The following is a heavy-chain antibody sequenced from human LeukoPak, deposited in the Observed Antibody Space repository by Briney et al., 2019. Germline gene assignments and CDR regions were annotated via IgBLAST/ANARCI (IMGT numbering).Heavy chain of an antibody. V-gene: IGHV4-61*02. CDR3: VRGRYSSGWFKDKNWFDP. J-gene: IGHJ5*02. CDR2: IYSSGRT. Sequence: SETLSLTCTVSGDSINSNNYYWSWIRQPAGKGLEWIGRIYSSGRTNYNPSLKSRVTISLDTSRNQFSLRLSSVTAADTAVYYCVRGRYSSGWFKDKNWFDPWGQGIPVTVSS. D-gene: IGHD6-19*01. CDR1: GDSINSNNYY.